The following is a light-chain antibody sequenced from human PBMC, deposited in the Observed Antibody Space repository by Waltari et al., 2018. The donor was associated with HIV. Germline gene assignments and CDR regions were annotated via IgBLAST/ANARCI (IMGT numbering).Light chain of an antibody. CDR1: ISNIGSNY. J-gene: IGLJ3*02. V-gene: IGLV1-47*01. Sequence: QSVLTQPPSASGTHGQRVTISCSGSISNIGSNYIYWYQQLPGTAPKLLIYRNNQRPSGVPDRFSGSKSGTSASLAISGLRSEDEADYSCAAWDDSLSGWVFGGGTKLTVL. CDR3: AAWDDSLSGWV. CDR2: RNN.